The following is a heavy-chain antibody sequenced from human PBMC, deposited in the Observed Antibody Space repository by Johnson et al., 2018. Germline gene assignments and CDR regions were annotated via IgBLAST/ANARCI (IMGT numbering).Heavy chain of an antibody. V-gene: IGHV3-33*01. Sequence: QVQLVQSGGGVVQPGRSLRLSCAASGFSFSSYGMHWVRQAPGKGLEWVAVIWYDVSNKYYADSVKGRFTISRDNSKNTLYLQMNSLRAEDTAVYYCGREGDGGFLVVPMDVWGQGTTVTVSS. J-gene: IGHJ6*02. CDR2: IWYDVSNK. CDR1: GFSFSSYG. CDR3: GREGDGGFLVVPMDV. D-gene: IGHD3-10*01.